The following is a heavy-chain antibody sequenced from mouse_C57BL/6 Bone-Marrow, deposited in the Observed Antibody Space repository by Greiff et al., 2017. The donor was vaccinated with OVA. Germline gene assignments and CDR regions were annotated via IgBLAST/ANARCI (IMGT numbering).Heavy chain of an antibody. D-gene: IGHD2-1*01. Sequence: QVQLQQSGPELVKPGASVKISCKASGYAFSSSWMNWVKQRPGKGLEWIGRIYPGDGDPNYNGKFKGKATLTADKSSSTAYMQLSSLTSEDSAVYFCARRVIYYGNLYWYFDVWGTGTTVTVSS. CDR2: IYPGDGDP. CDR3: ARRVIYYGNLYWYFDV. J-gene: IGHJ1*03. CDR1: GYAFSSSW. V-gene: IGHV1-82*01.